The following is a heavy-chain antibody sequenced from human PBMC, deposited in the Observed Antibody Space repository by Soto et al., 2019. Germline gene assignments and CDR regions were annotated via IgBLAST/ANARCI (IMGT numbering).Heavy chain of an antibody. D-gene: IGHD3-10*01. J-gene: IGHJ5*02. Sequence: ASVKVSCKVSGYTLTELSMHWVRQSPGKGLEWMGGFDPEDGETIYAQKFQGRVTMTEDTSTDTAYMELSSLRSEDTAVYYCATSIIKFGEFNWFDPWGQGTLVTVS. CDR1: GYTLTELS. CDR2: FDPEDGET. V-gene: IGHV1-24*01. CDR3: ATSIIKFGEFNWFDP.